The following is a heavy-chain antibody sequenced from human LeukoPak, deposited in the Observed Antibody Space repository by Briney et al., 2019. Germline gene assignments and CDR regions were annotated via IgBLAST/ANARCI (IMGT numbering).Heavy chain of an antibody. D-gene: IGHD6-13*01. V-gene: IGHV4-4*07. CDR2: IYTSGST. J-gene: IGHJ5*02. Sequence: SETLSLTCTVSGGSISSYYWSWIRQPAGKGLEWIGRIYTSGSTNYNPSLKSRVTMSVDTFKNQFSLKLSSVTAADTAVYYCAREKFIPGIAAAGTTNWFDPWGQGTLVTVSS. CDR1: GGSISSYY. CDR3: AREKFIPGIAAAGTTNWFDP.